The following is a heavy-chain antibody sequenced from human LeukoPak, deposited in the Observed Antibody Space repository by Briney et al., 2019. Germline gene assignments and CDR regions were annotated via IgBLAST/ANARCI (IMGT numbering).Heavy chain of an antibody. CDR1: GGSFSGYY. V-gene: IGHV4-34*01. CDR2: INHSGST. CDR3: ARGRVGYYYGSGTLNWFDP. Sequence: SETLSLTCAVYGGSFSGYYWSWIRQPPGKGLEWIGEINHSGSTNYNPSLKSRVTILVDTSKNQFSLKLSSVTAADTAVYYCARGRVGYYYGSGTLNWFDPWGQGTLVTVSS. J-gene: IGHJ5*02. D-gene: IGHD3-10*01.